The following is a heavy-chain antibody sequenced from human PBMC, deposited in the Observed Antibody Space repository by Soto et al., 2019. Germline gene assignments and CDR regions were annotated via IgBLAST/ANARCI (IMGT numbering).Heavy chain of an antibody. CDR1: GGSISSGGYY. CDR3: ARALYSSGWYFDY. V-gene: IGHV4-31*03. Sequence: PSETLSLTCTVSGGSISSGGYYWSWIRQHPGKGLEWIGYIYYSGSTYYNPSLKSRVTISVDTSKNQFSLKLGSVTAADTAVYYCARALYSSGWYFDYWGQGTLVTVSS. D-gene: IGHD6-19*01. CDR2: IYYSGST. J-gene: IGHJ4*02.